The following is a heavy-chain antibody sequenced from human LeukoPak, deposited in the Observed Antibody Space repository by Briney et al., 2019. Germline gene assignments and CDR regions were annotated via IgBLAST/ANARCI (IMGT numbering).Heavy chain of an antibody. CDR1: GFSFDDFA. D-gene: IGHD5-12*01. CDR2: VSWNSGNI. Sequence: GRSLRLSCAASGFSFDDFAMHWVRQAPGKGLEWVSSVSWNSGNIGYADSVKGRFTISRDNAQNSLYLQMNSLRAEDTALYFCARLSGSGRFDYWGQGTLVTVSS. CDR3: ARLSGSGRFDY. V-gene: IGHV3-9*01. J-gene: IGHJ4*02.